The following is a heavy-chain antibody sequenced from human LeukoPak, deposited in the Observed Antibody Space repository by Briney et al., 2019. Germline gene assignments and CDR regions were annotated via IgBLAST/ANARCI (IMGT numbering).Heavy chain of an antibody. D-gene: IGHD3-10*01. CDR1: GYTLTELS. CDR3: ARDFGEWFGEHTTKNDY. CDR2: INPNSGGT. J-gene: IGHJ4*02. V-gene: IGHV1-2*06. Sequence: GASVKVSCKVSGYTLTELSMHWVRQAPGQGLEWVGRINPNSGGTNYAQKFQGRVTMTRDTSISTAYMELSRLRSDDTAVYYCARDFGEWFGEHTTKNDYWGQGTLVTVSS.